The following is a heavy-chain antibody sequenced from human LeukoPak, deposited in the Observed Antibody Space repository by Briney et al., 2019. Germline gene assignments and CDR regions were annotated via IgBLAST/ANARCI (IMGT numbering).Heavy chain of an antibody. CDR3: ARDNTAMEFDY. V-gene: IGHV1-69*04. Sequence: ASVKVSCKASGGTFSSYAISWVRQAPGQGLEWMGRIIPILGIANYAQKFQGRVTITADKSTSTAHMELSSLRSEDTAVYYCARDNTAMEFDYXGQXXXXXXXS. CDR2: IIPILGIA. CDR1: GGTFSSYA. J-gene: IGHJ4*02. D-gene: IGHD5-18*01.